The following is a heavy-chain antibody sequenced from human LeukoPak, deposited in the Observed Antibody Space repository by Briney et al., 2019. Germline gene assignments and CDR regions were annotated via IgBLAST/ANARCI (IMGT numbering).Heavy chain of an antibody. J-gene: IGHJ4*02. D-gene: IGHD6-19*01. V-gene: IGHV1-18*01. CDR1: GYTLTSYG. CDR3: ARNISAGVDY. CDR2: ITPYNGYA. Sequence: ASVKASCKATGYTLTSYGLSWVRQAPGQGLGWMGWITPYNGYAKYAQKFQGRVSMTTDTSTSTAYMELRSLRSDDTAVYYCARNISAGVDYWGQGTLVTVSS.